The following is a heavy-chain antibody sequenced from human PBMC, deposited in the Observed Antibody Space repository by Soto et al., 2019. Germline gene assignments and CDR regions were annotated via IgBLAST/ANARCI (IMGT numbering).Heavy chain of an antibody. CDR1: GYSFASYW. Sequence: GESLKISCKGSGYSFASYWIGWVRQMPGKGLEWMRIIYPDDSDTRYNPSFQGQVTISADKSISTAYLQWSSLKASDTAIYYCGGGPYGWGGYYNFWGRGTLVTVSS. D-gene: IGHD3-10*01. V-gene: IGHV5-51*01. J-gene: IGHJ4*02. CDR2: IYPDDSDT. CDR3: GGGPYGWGGYYNF.